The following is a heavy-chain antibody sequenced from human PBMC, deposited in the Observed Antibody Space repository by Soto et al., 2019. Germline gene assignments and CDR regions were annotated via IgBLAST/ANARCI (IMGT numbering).Heavy chain of an antibody. CDR2: INPNSGGT. CDR3: ARGWELIHYYFDS. J-gene: IGHJ4*02. V-gene: IGHV1-2*02. Sequence: ASVKVSCKASGYTFTGYYMHWVRQAPGQGLEWMGWINPNSGGTNYAQKFQGRVTMTRDTSISTAYMELSRLRTDDSAVYYCARGWELIHYYFDSWGQGTLVTVSS. CDR1: GYTFTGYY. D-gene: IGHD1-26*01.